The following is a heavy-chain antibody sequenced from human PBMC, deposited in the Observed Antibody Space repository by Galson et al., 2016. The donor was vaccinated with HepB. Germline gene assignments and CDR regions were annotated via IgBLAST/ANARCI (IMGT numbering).Heavy chain of an antibody. V-gene: IGHV4-31*03. J-gene: IGHJ4*02. CDR1: GGSISSGGYY. Sequence: TLSLTCTVSGGSISSGGYYWSWIRQHPGKGLEWIGYIYYSGSTYYNPSLKSRVTISVDTSKNQFSLKLSSVTAADTAVYYCARGRGGIAAAGHYFDYGGQGALVTVSS. CDR2: IYYSGST. D-gene: IGHD6-13*01. CDR3: ARGRGGIAAAGHYFDY.